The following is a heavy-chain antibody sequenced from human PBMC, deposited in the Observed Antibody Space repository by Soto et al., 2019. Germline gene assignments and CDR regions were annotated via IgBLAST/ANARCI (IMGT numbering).Heavy chain of an antibody. CDR3: APLVSCSGGSCQYDAFAI. CDR1: GFTVSSHA. J-gene: IGHJ3*02. D-gene: IGHD2-15*01. V-gene: IGHV3-23*01. Sequence: EVQVLESGGGLVQPGGSLRLSCEGSGFTVSSHAMTWIRQAPGKGPEWVSTVTADGVTYYADSVKGRFAMSRDTSENTQYLQMTSLGAEDTAAYYCAPLVSCSGGSCQYDAFAIRGEGPMVTVSS. CDR2: VTADGVT.